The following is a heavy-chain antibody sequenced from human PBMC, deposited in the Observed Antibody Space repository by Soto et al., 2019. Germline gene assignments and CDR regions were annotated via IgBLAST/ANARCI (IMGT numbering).Heavy chain of an antibody. V-gene: IGHV1-3*01. Sequence: ASVKVSCKASGYTFTSYAMHWVRQAPGQRLEWMGWINAGNGNTKYSQKFQGRVTITRDTSASTAYMELSSLRSEDTAVYYCARGVFGGGSGSYSYYYYYMDVWGKGTTVTVSS. CDR1: GYTFTSYA. CDR2: INAGNGNT. CDR3: ARGVFGGGSGSYSYYYYYMDV. J-gene: IGHJ6*03. D-gene: IGHD3-10*01.